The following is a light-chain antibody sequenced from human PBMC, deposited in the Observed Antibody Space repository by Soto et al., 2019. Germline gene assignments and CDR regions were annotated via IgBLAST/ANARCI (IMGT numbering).Light chain of an antibody. V-gene: IGKV3-15*01. J-gene: IGKJ4*01. CDR2: GAS. CDR3: HQYNNWPLT. CDR1: QGVRSD. Sequence: EIAMTQSPDTLSVSPGDRATLSCRASQGVRSDLAWYQQKPGQSPRLLIYGASTRAAETPARFSGSGSETEFTLTISSLQSEDFAVYYCHQYNNWPLTVGGGTKVDIK.